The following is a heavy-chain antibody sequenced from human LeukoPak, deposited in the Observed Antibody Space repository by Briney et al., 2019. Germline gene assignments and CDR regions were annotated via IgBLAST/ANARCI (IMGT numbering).Heavy chain of an antibody. J-gene: IGHJ4*02. CDR2: FDPQDGET. CDR1: GYTLTKLS. Sequence: ASVRVSFKVAGYTLTKLSMHWVRQAPGKGGEGRGGFDPQDGETIYEQKFQGRVTMTKDTSTDTAYMELSSLRSEVTAVYYCAPPLTVWGQGTLVPVSS. V-gene: IGHV1-24*01. D-gene: IGHD1-14*01. CDR3: APPLTV.